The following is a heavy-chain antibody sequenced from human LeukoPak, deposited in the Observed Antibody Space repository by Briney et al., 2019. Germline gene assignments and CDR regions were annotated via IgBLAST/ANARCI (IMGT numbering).Heavy chain of an antibody. CDR1: GGTFSSYA. Sequence: ASVKVSCKASGGTFSSYAISWVRQAPGQGLEWMGGIIPIFGTANYAQKFQGRVTITADESTSTAYMELSSLRSEDTAVYYCGVAYYDSSGYYPIDYWGQGTLDTVSS. D-gene: IGHD3-22*01. V-gene: IGHV1-69*13. CDR2: IIPIFGTA. J-gene: IGHJ4*02. CDR3: GVAYYDSSGYYPIDY.